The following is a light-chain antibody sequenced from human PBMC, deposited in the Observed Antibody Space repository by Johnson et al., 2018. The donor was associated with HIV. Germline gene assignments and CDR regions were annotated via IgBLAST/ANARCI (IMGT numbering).Light chain of an antibody. V-gene: IGLV1-51*01. CDR3: ATWDSSLSGGV. Sequence: QAVLTQPPSVSAAPGQKVTISCSGSSSNIGNNYVSWYQQFPGTAPKLVIYDNNRRPSGIPDRFSSSKSGTSATLGITGLQTGDEADYYCATWDSSLSGGVFGTGTKVTVL. CDR1: SSNIGNNY. CDR2: DNN. J-gene: IGLJ1*01.